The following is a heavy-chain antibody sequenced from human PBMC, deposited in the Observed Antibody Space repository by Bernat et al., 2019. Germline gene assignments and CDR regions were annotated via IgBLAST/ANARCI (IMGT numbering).Heavy chain of an antibody. Sequence: EVQLVESGGGLVQPGGSRRLSCAPSGFGFSKYWMRWFGQAPGKGLEWVANIKEDGSEKYYVDSVKGRFTISRDNAKNSLYLQVNSLRDEDTAVYYCARELVVGVAEYFQDWGQGTLVTVSS. V-gene: IGHV3-7*03. CDR1: GFGFSKYW. J-gene: IGHJ1*01. D-gene: IGHD2-15*01. CDR3: ARELVVGVAEYFQD. CDR2: IKEDGSEK.